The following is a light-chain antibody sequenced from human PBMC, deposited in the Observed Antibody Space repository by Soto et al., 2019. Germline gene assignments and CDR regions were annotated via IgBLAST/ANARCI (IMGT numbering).Light chain of an antibody. CDR1: QSISDS. CDR2: EAS. Sequence: DIQMTQSPSTLSASVGDRVTITCRANQSISDSLAWYQQKPGKAPKLLIYEASSLKSGVPSRFSGSRSGTEYPLTISSLQPDDFATYYCQQYNGYWTFGQGTKVEIK. CDR3: QQYNGYWT. J-gene: IGKJ1*01. V-gene: IGKV1-5*03.